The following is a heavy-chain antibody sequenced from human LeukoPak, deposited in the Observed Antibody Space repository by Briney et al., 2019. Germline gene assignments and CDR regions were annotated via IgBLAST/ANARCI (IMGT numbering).Heavy chain of an antibody. Sequence: GGSLRLSCAASGFSFSSHWVHWVRQAPGKGLVWVSRISDDGSYTSNVDSVKGRFTISRDNVNNMLYLHMNSLRAEDTAVYYCARDQAVAGIDYWGQGTLVTVSS. CDR2: ISDDGSYT. J-gene: IGHJ4*02. CDR1: GFSFSSHW. CDR3: ARDQAVAGIDY. V-gene: IGHV3-74*01. D-gene: IGHD6-19*01.